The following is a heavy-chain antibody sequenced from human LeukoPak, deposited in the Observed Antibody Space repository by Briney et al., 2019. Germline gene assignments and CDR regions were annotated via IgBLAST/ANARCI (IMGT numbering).Heavy chain of an antibody. CDR3: AKYYDSSGYYYSWGLTADY. CDR2: IKYDATSQ. J-gene: IGHJ4*02. Sequence: GGSLRLSCAASGFTFRSYDMHWVRQAPGKGLEWVAFIKYDATSQQYTDSVKGRFTISRDNSKNTLYLQMNSLRAEDTAVYYCAKYYDSSGYYYSWGLTADYWGQGTLVTVSS. CDR1: GFTFRSYD. V-gene: IGHV3-30*02. D-gene: IGHD3-22*01.